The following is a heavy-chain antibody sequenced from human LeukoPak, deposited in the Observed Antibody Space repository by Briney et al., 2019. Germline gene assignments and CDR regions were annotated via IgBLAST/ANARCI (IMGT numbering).Heavy chain of an antibody. Sequence: GASLNVSCKASGYTFTGSYIHWVRQAPGQGLEWMGWINPKNGATNYAQKFQGRVTMTRDTSITTAYMELNRLDSDDTALYYCARIWGFSSGWYGYFDLWGRGTLVSVSS. CDR1: GYTFTGSY. J-gene: IGHJ2*01. D-gene: IGHD6-19*01. V-gene: IGHV1-2*02. CDR2: INPKNGAT. CDR3: ARIWGFSSGWYGYFDL.